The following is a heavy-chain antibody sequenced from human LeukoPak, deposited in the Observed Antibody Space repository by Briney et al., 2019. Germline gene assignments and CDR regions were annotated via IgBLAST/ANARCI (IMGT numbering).Heavy chain of an antibody. J-gene: IGHJ4*02. CDR2: ISSSSSYI. CDR1: GFTFSTYS. Sequence: GGSLRLSCAASGFTFSTYSMNWLRQARGKGLECVSYISSSSSYIYYADSVKRRFTISRDNAKNSLFLQMNSLRAEDTALYYCARDRSTNSYAEYFFDYWGQGTLVTVSS. CDR3: ARDRSTNSYAEYFFDY. D-gene: IGHD5-18*01. V-gene: IGHV3-21*01.